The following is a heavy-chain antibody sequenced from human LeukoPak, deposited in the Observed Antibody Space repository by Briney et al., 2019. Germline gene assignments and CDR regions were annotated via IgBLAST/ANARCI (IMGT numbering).Heavy chain of an antibody. CDR2: IHPADSDT. CDR3: ARPIYHSGSYVGYFDL. V-gene: IGHV5-51*01. Sequence: KGGESLKISCKDVGNTFGTYWVGWVRQMPGKGLEWMGIIHPADSDTRYSRSFQGQVTLSADKSISTAYLQWSSLKASDTAMYYCARPIYHSGSYVGYFDLWGRGTLVTVSS. D-gene: IGHD3-10*01. CDR1: GNTFGTYW. J-gene: IGHJ2*01.